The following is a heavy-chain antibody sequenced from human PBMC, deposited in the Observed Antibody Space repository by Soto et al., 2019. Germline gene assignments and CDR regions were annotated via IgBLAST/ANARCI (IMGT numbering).Heavy chain of an antibody. D-gene: IGHD3-3*01. CDR1: GGSISSRSYY. J-gene: IGHJ1*01. Sequence: QLQLQESGPGLVKPSETLSLTCTVSGGSISSRSYYWGWIRQPPGKGLEWIGTIYYSGTTYYNPSLKRRVTISVDTSKNQFSLKLSSVTAADTAVYYCARLGGFLEWLLSPEYFQHWGQGTLVTVSS. V-gene: IGHV4-39*01. CDR3: ARLGGFLEWLLSPEYFQH. CDR2: IYYSGTT.